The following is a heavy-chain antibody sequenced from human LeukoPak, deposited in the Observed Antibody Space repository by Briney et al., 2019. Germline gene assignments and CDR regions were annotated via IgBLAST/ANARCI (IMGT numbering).Heavy chain of an antibody. Sequence: PSETLSLTCTVSGGSISSYYWNWIRQPPGKGLEWIGYIYYSGSTNYNPSLKSRVTISVDTSKNQFSLKLNSVTAADTAVYYCASGGGYRAPLGYWGQGTLVTVSS. V-gene: IGHV4-59*01. D-gene: IGHD5-18*01. CDR2: IYYSGST. CDR1: GGSISSYY. J-gene: IGHJ4*02. CDR3: ASGGGYRAPLGY.